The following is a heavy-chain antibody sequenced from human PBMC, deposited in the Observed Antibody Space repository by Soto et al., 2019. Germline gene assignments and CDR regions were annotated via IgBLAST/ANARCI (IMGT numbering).Heavy chain of an antibody. Sequence: SVKVSCKASGGTFSSYAISWVRQAPGQGLEWMGGIIPIFGTANYAQKFQGRVTITADESTSTAYMELSSLRSEDTAVYFCARDSYNDYGGNFESYGMDVWGQGTTVTVS. D-gene: IGHD4-17*01. V-gene: IGHV1-69*13. J-gene: IGHJ6*02. CDR1: GGTFSSYA. CDR2: IIPIFGTA. CDR3: ARDSYNDYGGNFESYGMDV.